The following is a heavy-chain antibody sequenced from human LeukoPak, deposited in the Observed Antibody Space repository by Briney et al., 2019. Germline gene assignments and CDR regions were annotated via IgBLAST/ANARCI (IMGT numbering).Heavy chain of an antibody. CDR1: GFTFSTYV. CDR2: IWYEGSKK. CDR3: AREMNYGDYFDY. V-gene: IGHV3-33*01. Sequence: PGRSLRLSCAASGFTFSTYVMHWVRQAPGRGLEWVAVIWYEGSKKDYADSVKGRFTISRDNSKNTLYLQMNSLRAEDRAVYYCAREMNYGDYFDYWGQGTLVTVSS. J-gene: IGHJ4*02. D-gene: IGHD4-17*01.